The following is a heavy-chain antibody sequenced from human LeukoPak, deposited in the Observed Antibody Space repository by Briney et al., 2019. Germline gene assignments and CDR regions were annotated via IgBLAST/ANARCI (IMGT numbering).Heavy chain of an antibody. CDR1: GFTFSAYW. CDR3: ARFRNYYDSSGYY. V-gene: IGHV3-30*09. D-gene: IGHD3-22*01. J-gene: IGHJ4*02. Sequence: PGGSLRLSCAASGFTFSAYWMTWVRRAPGKGLEWVALISDDGSKKFYADFVKGRFAISRDNSKNTLYLQMNTLRTEDTAVYFCARFRNYYDSSGYYWGQGTLVTVSA. CDR2: ISDDGSKK.